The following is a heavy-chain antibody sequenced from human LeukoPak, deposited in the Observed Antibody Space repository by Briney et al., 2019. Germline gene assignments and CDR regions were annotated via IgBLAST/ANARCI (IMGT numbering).Heavy chain of an antibody. J-gene: IGHJ4*02. CDR1: GFTVSSNY. V-gene: IGHV3-66*01. D-gene: IGHD3-10*01. CDR3: ARGTVTMVDY. Sequence: GGSLRLSCAASGFTVSSNYMSWVRQAPGRGLEWVSVIYSGGSTYYADSVRGRFTISRDNSKNTLFLQMNSLRAGDTAVYYCARGTVTMVDYWGQGTLVTVSS. CDR2: IYSGGST.